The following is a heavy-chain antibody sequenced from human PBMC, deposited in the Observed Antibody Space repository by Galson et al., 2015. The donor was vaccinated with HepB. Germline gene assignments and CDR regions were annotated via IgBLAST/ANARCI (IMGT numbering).Heavy chain of an antibody. D-gene: IGHD3-16*02. CDR3: ARVTVNYYNYGMDV. Sequence: SLRLSCAASGFTFSTFGMHWVRQAPGKGLEWVALIWYDGSNKYYADSVKGRFTISRDNSKNTLYLQMNSLRAEDTAVYYCARVTVNYYNYGMDVWGQGTTVTVSS. CDR2: IWYDGSNK. V-gene: IGHV3-33*01. J-gene: IGHJ6*02. CDR1: GFTFSTFG.